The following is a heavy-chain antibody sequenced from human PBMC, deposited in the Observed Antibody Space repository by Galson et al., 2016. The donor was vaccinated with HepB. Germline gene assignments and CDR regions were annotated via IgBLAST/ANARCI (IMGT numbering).Heavy chain of an antibody. CDR2: LNGNGNIT. J-gene: IGHJ4*02. Sequence: SLRLSCAASGFSFGSYAMHWVRQAPGKGLKCVSALNGNGNITHYADSVKGRFTISRDNSKNMLYLQMRSLKPEDTAVYYCVRRVDWGQGTLVTVST. CDR3: VRRVD. D-gene: IGHD2-2*01. V-gene: IGHV3-64D*09. CDR1: GFSFGSYA.